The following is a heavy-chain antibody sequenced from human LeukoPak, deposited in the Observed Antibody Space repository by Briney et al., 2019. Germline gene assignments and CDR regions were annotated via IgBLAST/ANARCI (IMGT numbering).Heavy chain of an antibody. CDR3: AREPVGAIYYYYYMDV. CDR1: GFTFSSYG. J-gene: IGHJ6*03. V-gene: IGHV3-21*01. CDR2: ISSSSSYI. Sequence: GGSLRLSCAASGFTFSSYGMHWVRQAPGKGLEWVSSISSSSSYIYYADSVKGRFTISRDNAKNSLYLQMHSLRAEDTAVYYCAREPVGAIYYYYYMDVWGKGTTVTISS. D-gene: IGHD1-26*01.